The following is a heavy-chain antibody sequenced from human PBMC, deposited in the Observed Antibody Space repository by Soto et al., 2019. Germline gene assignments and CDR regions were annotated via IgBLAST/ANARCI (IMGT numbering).Heavy chain of an antibody. J-gene: IGHJ5*02. D-gene: IGHD6-6*01. CDR1: GYTFTSYG. Sequence: WASVKVSCKASGYTFTSYGISWVRQAPGQGLEWMGWISAYNGNTNYAQKLQGRVTMTTDTSTSTAYMELRSLRSDDTAVYYCARDPRRVVARLLINWFDPWGQGTLVTVSS. V-gene: IGHV1-18*01. CDR2: ISAYNGNT. CDR3: ARDPRRVVARLLINWFDP.